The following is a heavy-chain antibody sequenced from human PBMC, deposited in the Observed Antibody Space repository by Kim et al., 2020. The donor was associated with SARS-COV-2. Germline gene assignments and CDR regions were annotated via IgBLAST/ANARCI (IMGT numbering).Heavy chain of an antibody. CDR3: VRSGTTNLFIAAAGILFDY. J-gene: IGHJ4*02. CDR2: IIPIFGTA. CDR1: GGTFSSYA. D-gene: IGHD6-13*01. V-gene: IGHV1-69*13. Sequence: SVKVSCKASGGTFSSYAISWVRQAPGQGLEWMGGIIPIFGTANYAQKFQGRVTITADESTSTAYMELSSLRSEDTAVYYCVRSGTTNLFIAAAGILFDYWGQGTLVTVSS.